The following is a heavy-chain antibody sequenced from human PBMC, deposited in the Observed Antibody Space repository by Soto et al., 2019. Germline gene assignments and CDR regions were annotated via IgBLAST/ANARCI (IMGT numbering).Heavy chain of an antibody. V-gene: IGHV3-7*01. CDR3: ARKSPKYYGSGSPFDP. CDR1: GFTFSSYW. CDR2: IKQDGSEK. D-gene: IGHD3-10*01. J-gene: IGHJ5*02. Sequence: GGSLRLSCAASGFTFSSYWMSWVRQAPGKGLEWVANIKQDGSEKYYVDSVKGRFTISRDNAKNSLYLQMNSLRAEDTAVYYCARKSPKYYGSGSPFDPWGQGTLVTVSS.